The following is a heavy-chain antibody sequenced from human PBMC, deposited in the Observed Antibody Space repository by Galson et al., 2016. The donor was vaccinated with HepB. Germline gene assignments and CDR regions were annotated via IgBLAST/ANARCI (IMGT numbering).Heavy chain of an antibody. CDR2: IKQDGSEK. Sequence: SLRLSCAASGYTFSGYGMTWVRQAPGKGLEWVANIKQDGSEKNYVDSAKGRFTISRDNAKNLVYLQMNSLRAEDTAMYYCASAPAATESDYWGQGTLVTVSP. V-gene: IGHV3-7*01. D-gene: IGHD6-25*01. CDR1: GYTFSGYG. J-gene: IGHJ4*02. CDR3: ASAPAATESDY.